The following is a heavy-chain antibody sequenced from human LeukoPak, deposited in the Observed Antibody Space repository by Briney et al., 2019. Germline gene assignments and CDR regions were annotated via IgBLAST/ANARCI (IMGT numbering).Heavy chain of an antibody. CDR3: ARFGYDILTGRISSIDY. J-gene: IGHJ4*02. V-gene: IGHV1-69*05. D-gene: IGHD3-9*01. CDR1: GGTYSSYA. CDR2: IIPIFGTA. Sequence: GASVKVSCKASGGTYSSYAISWVRQAPGQGLEWMGGIIPIFGTAKCAQKFQGRVTITTDESTSTAYMELSSLRSEDTAVYYCARFGYDILTGRISSIDYWGQGTLVTVSS.